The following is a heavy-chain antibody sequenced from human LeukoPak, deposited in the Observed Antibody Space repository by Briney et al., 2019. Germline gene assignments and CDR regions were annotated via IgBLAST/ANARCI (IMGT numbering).Heavy chain of an antibody. D-gene: IGHD2-21*02. CDR2: IYYSGST. CDR1: GGSVSSGSYY. Sequence: SETLSLTCTVSGGSVSSGSYYWSWIRQPPGKGLEWIGYIYYSGSTNYNPSLKSRVTISVDTSKNQFSLKLSSVTAADTAVDYCARGRYCGGDCYSKWFDPWGQGTLVTVSS. CDR3: ARGRYCGGDCYSKWFDP. V-gene: IGHV4-61*01. J-gene: IGHJ5*02.